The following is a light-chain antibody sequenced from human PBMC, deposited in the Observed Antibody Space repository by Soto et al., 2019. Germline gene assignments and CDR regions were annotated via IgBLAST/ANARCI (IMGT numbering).Light chain of an antibody. Sequence: DIQMTQSPATLSASVGDRVTISCRASQSISSWLAWYQQKPGKAPKLLIYDASSLESGAPSRFSGSGSGTEFTLTISSLQPDDFATYYCQQYKSDWTFGQGTKVEIK. CDR1: QSISSW. CDR2: DAS. J-gene: IGKJ1*01. CDR3: QQYKSDWT. V-gene: IGKV1-5*01.